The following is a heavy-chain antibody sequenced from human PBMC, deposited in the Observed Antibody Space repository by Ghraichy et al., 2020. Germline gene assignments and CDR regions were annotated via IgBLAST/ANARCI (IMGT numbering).Heavy chain of an antibody. CDR1: GFTFSRHD. Sequence: LSLTCAVSGFTFSRHDMSWVRQAPGKGLEWISYISSSSLTIFYADSVKGRFTISRDNAKNSLYLQMNSLRAEDTAVYYCARDLGSGWYFDYWGQGTLVTVSS. CDR2: ISSSSLTI. V-gene: IGHV3-48*01. J-gene: IGHJ4*02. CDR3: ARDLGSGWYFDY. D-gene: IGHD6-19*01.